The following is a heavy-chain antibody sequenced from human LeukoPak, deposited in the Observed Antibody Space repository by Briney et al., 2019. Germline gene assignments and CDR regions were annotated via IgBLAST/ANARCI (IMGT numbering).Heavy chain of an antibody. V-gene: IGHV3-23*01. D-gene: IGHD3-3*01. J-gene: IGHJ4*02. CDR1: GFTFSNYA. CDR2: IHGGGDVT. Sequence: GGSLRLSCAASGFTFSNYAMNWVRQAPEKGLEWVSTIHGGGDVTYYADSVKGRFTIYRDNSKNTLYLQMNSLRAEDTAVYYCAKEEIYDFWSGYYPDYWGQGTLVTVSS. CDR3: AKEEIYDFWSGYYPDY.